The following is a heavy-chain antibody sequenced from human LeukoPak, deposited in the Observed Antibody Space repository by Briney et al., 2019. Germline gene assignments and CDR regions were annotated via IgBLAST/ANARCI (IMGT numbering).Heavy chain of an antibody. CDR1: GFTVSSNY. J-gene: IGHJ4*02. CDR3: ARDYSSGWYFGPFDY. V-gene: IGHV3-53*05. CDR2: ISGSGGST. Sequence: GGSLRLSCAASGFTVSSNYMSWVRQAPGKGLEWVSVISGSGGSTYYADSVKGRFTISRDNSKNTLYLQMNSLRAEDTAVYYCARDYSSGWYFGPFDYWGQGTLVTVSS. D-gene: IGHD6-19*01.